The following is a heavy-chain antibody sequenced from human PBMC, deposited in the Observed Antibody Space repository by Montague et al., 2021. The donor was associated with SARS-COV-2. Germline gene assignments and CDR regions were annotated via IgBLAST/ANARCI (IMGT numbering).Heavy chain of an antibody. J-gene: IGHJ4*02. V-gene: IGHV2-70*01. D-gene: IGHD3-9*01. Sequence: PALVKPTQTLTLTCTFSGFSLSTSGMCVSWIRQPPGEALEWLALIDWDDDKYYSTSLKTRLTISKDTSKNQVVLTMTNMDPVDTATYYCARSYYDILTGYYMAFDYWGQGTLVTVSS. CDR3: ARSYYDILTGYYMAFDY. CDR1: GFSLSTSGMC. CDR2: IDWDDDK.